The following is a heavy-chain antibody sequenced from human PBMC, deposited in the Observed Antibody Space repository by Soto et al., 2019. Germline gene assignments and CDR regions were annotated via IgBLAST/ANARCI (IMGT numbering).Heavy chain of an antibody. J-gene: IGHJ4*02. CDR1: GYTLTELS. V-gene: IGHV1-24*01. D-gene: IGHD4-4*01. CDR3: ATDTRTYSNYAYYFDY. CDR2: FDPEDGET. Sequence: ASVKVSCKVSGYTLTELSMHWVRQAPGKGLEWMGGFDPEDGETIYAQKFQGRVTMTEDTSTDTAYMELSSLRSEDTAVYYCATDTRTYSNYAYYFDYWGQGTLVTVSS.